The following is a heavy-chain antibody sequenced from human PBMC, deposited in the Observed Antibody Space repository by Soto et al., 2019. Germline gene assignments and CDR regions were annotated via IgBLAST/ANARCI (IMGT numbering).Heavy chain of an antibody. CDR2: ISGSGGST. CDR3: AKDPEIQYYYYGMDV. V-gene: IGHV3-23*01. J-gene: IGHJ6*02. Sequence: GVSLRLSCAASGFTFSSYAMSRVRQAPGKGLEWVSAISGSGGSTYYADSVKGRFTISRDNSKNTLYLQMNSLRAEDTAVYYCAKDPEIQYYYYGMDVWGQGTTVTVSS. CDR1: GFTFSSYA.